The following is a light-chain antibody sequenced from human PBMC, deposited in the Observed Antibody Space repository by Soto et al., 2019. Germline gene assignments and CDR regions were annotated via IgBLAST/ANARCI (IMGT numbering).Light chain of an antibody. Sequence: EIVLTQSPGTLSLSPGERVTLSCRASQSVSSTYLAWYQHKPGQAPRLLIYGAFSRATGIPDRFSGSGSGTDFTLTISRLEPEDFAVYYCHQYGSSPWTFGQGTRLEIK. J-gene: IGKJ5*01. CDR3: HQYGSSPWT. CDR2: GAF. CDR1: QSVSSTY. V-gene: IGKV3-20*01.